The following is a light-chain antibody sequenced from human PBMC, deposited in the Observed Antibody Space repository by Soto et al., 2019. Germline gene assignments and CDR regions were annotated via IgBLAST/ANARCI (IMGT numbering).Light chain of an antibody. CDR2: SAS. V-gene: IGKV1-27*01. CDR3: QKYDSGPFT. CDR1: QGISNY. J-gene: IGKJ3*01. Sequence: DIQMTQSPSSLSASVGDRVTITCRASQGISNYLAWYQQKPGKVPRLLIYSASTLQSGVPSRFSGSGSGTDFTFTISSRQPEDVATYYCQKYDSGPFTFGPGTKVDFK.